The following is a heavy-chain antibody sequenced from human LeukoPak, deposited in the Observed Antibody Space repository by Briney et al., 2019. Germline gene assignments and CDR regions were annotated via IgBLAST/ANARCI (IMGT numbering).Heavy chain of an antibody. D-gene: IGHD4-17*01. V-gene: IGHV3-21*01. J-gene: IGHJ2*01. CDR3: ARNKITTVTTGWYFDS. CDR2: LSIGGSFT. Sequence: FSSYGMXWVRQAXGKGLXWXXXLSIGGSFTYYAPSVKARFPLSRPHAQTSLYLEMNSLTAEHTAEYYCARNKITTVTTGWYFDSGGRGPLASVS. CDR1: FSSYG.